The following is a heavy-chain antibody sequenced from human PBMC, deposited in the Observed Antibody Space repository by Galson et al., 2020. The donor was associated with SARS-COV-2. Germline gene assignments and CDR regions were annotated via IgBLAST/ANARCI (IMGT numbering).Heavy chain of an antibody. CDR1: GDSVSSNT. J-gene: IGHJ5*02. CDR3: VSGGWSSSSWYARTSNWFAP. CDR2: TYYRTKWYN. Sequence: SQTLSLTCDISGDSVSSNTWNWVRQSPSRGLEWLGRTYYRTKWYNDYAVFVKSRITINADTSQNQFSLQLSSVTPEDTAIYYCVSGGWSSSSWYARTSNWFAPWGQGTLVTVS. D-gene: IGHD6-13*01. V-gene: IGHV6-1*01.